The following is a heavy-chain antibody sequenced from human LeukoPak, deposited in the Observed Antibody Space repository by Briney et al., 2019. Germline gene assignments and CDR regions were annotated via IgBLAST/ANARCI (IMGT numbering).Heavy chain of an antibody. J-gene: IGHJ4*02. CDR1: GFTFSTYS. V-gene: IGHV3-48*01. CDR3: ARDLDLETTFDY. D-gene: IGHD1-1*01. Sequence: GGSLRLSCAASGFTFSTYSMNWVRQAPGKGLQWVSYISSSSTNMYYADSVKGRFTISRDNSKNTLYLQMNSLRAEDTAVYYCARDLDLETTFDYWGQGTLVTVSS. CDR2: ISSSSTNM.